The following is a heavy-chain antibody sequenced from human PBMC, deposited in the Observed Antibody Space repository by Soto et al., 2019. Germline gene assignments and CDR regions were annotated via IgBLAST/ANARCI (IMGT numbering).Heavy chain of an antibody. V-gene: IGHV2-26*01. CDR2: IFSNYEK. J-gene: IGHJ2*01. CDR1: GFSLSNARMG. D-gene: IGHD1-1*01. Sequence: QVTLKESGPVQVKPTEPLTLTCTVSGFSLSNARMGVSWIRQPPGKALEWLAHIFSNYEKSYNTSLRSRLTIARDTSKSQVVLTMTNMDPVDTATYYCARFQTGTYWYFDLWGRGTLVTVSS. CDR3: ARFQTGTYWYFDL.